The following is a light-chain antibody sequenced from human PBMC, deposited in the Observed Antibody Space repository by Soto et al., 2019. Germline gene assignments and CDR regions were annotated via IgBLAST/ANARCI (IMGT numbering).Light chain of an antibody. Sequence: QSVLTQPPSVSAAPGQKVTISCSGSSSNIGNNYVSWYQQLPGTAPKLLIYENNKRPSGIPDRFSGSKSGTSATLGITGLQTGGEADYYCGIWDSSLSAGFGTGTTLTVL. V-gene: IGLV1-51*02. CDR3: GIWDSSLSAG. J-gene: IGLJ1*01. CDR1: SSNIGNNY. CDR2: ENN.